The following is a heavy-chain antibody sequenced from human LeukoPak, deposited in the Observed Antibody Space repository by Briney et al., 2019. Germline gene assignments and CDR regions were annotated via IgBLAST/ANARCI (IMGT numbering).Heavy chain of an antibody. CDR3: PRGGVVVVAAIYY. CDR1: GGSFRGYY. Sequence: SETLSLTCAVYGGSFRGYYCSWIRQPPGKGLEWIGEINHSGSTNYNPSLKSRVTISVDTSKNQFSLKLSSVTAADTAVYYCPRGGVVVVAAIYYWGQRPLVTVSS. CDR2: INHSGST. J-gene: IGHJ4*02. D-gene: IGHD2-15*01. V-gene: IGHV4-34*01.